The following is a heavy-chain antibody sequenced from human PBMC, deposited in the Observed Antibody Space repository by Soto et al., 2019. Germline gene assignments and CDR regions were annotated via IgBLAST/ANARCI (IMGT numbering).Heavy chain of an antibody. V-gene: IGHV1-18*01. J-gene: IGHJ4*02. CDR1: GYDFTTYG. D-gene: IGHD1-1*01. Sequence: QVHLVQSGAEVKNPGASVKVSCKGSGYDFTTYGITWVRQALGQGLEWMAWISAHNGNTNYAPNLQGRVTVTRDTSTSTAYIELRSLRSDATAVYYCARGRYGDYWGQGALVTVSS. CDR2: ISAHNGNT. CDR3: ARGRYGDY.